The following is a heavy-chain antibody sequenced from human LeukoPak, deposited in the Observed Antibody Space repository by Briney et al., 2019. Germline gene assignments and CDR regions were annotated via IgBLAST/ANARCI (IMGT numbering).Heavy chain of an antibody. Sequence: GGSLRLSCAASGSTFSNAWMSWVRQAPGKGPEWVGRIKSKTDGGTTDYAAPVKGRFTISRDDSKNTLYLQMNSLKTEDTAVYYCTTDTDPLYDFWSGSTRYYFDYWGQGTLVTVSS. CDR3: TTDTDPLYDFWSGSTRYYFDY. CDR2: IKSKTDGGTT. J-gene: IGHJ4*02. V-gene: IGHV3-15*01. D-gene: IGHD3-3*01. CDR1: GSTFSNAW.